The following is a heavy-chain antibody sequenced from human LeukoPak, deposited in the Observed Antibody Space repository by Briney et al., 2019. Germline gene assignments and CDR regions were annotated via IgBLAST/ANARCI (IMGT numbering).Heavy chain of an antibody. D-gene: IGHD3/OR15-3a*01. Sequence: PSETLSLTCTLSGVSLTSYYWSWVRQPPRKGLEWVGNIHHSGSTNYHSSLKSRVTMSIDTCKHLFSLHLSSVTAADTGVYYCAGWVWTVSRVEYFENWGQGTLVSVSS. CDR3: AGWVWTVSRVEYFEN. V-gene: IGHV4-59*01. CDR2: IHHSGST. CDR1: GVSLTSYY. J-gene: IGHJ1*01.